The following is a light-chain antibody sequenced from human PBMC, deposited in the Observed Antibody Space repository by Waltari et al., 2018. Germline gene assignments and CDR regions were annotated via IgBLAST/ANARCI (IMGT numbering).Light chain of an antibody. Sequence: DIQMTQSPSTLSASVGDRVTITCRASQSIDSWLACYQQKPGKAPKLLIYDASSLERGVPSRFSGSGSGTEFTLTISSLQPDDFATYYCQQYNSDSQNFGQGTKVEIK. CDR1: QSIDSW. CDR3: QQYNSDSQN. J-gene: IGKJ1*01. CDR2: DAS. V-gene: IGKV1-5*01.